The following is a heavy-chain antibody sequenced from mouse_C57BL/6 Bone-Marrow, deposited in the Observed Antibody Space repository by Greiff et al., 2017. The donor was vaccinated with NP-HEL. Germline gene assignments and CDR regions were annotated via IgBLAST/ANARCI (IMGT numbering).Heavy chain of an antibody. J-gene: IGHJ2*01. V-gene: IGHV5-6*01. CDR2: ISSGGSYT. CDR3: ARLANWDPYYFDY. D-gene: IGHD4-1*01. Sequence: EVKLMESGGDLVKPGGSLKLSCAASGFTFSSYGMSWVRQTPDKRLEWVATISSGGSYTYYPDSVKGRFTISRDNAKNTLYLQMSSLKSEDTAMYYCARLANWDPYYFDYWGQGTTLTVSS. CDR1: GFTFSSYG.